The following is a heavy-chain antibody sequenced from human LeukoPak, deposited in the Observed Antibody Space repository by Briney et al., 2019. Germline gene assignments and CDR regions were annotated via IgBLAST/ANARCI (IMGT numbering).Heavy chain of an antibody. CDR2: TSYSRAT. CDR3: AKLGHSDGWYLGAFDI. J-gene: IGHJ3*02. Sequence: SETLSLTCAVSGGSITGHYWNWIRQTPGMRLEWIGYTSYSRATIYNSYFKGRATMSIDTSKNQLYLNLTSVTATDTAVYYCAKLGHSDGWYLGAFDIWGQGTTVIVSS. D-gene: IGHD6-19*01. CDR1: GGSITGHY. V-gene: IGHV4-59*08.